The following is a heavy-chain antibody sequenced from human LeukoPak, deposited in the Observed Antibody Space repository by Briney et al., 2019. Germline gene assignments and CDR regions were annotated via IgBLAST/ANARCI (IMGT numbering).Heavy chain of an antibody. D-gene: IGHD3-10*01. CDR3: AKEVGHGSGSYYDY. Sequence: PGGSLRLSCAASGFTFNNYAVNWVRQAPGKGLEWVSAITGSGGSTYYADSVEGRFTISRDNSKNMLYLQMNSLRADDTAVYYCAKEVGHGSGSYYDYWGQGTLVTVSS. CDR1: GFTFNNYA. CDR2: ITGSGGST. V-gene: IGHV3-23*01. J-gene: IGHJ4*02.